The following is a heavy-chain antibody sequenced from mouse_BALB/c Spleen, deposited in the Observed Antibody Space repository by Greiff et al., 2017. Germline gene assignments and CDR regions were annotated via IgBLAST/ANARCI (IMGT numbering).Heavy chain of an antibody. CDR2: IYPGGGYT. D-gene: IGHD2-1*01. CDR3: ARYGNYETYYFGY. J-gene: IGHJ2*01. V-gene: IGHV1-63*02. CDR1: GYTFTNYW. Sequence: QVQLKQSGAELVRPGTSVKISCKASGYTFTNYWLGWVKQRPGHGLEWIGDIYPGGGYTNYNEKFKGKATLTADTSSSTAYMQLSSLTSEDSAVYFCARYGNYETYYFGYWGQGTTLTVSS.